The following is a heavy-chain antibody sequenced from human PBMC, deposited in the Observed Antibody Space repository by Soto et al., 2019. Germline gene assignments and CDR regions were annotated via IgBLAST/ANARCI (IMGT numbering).Heavy chain of an antibody. CDR2: ISSSGSTI. Sequence: GGSLRLSCAASGFTFSDYYMSWIRQAPGKGLEWVSDISSSGSTIYYADSVKGRFTISRDNAKNSLFLQMNGLRAEDTAVYYCARDSSLYCSGGRCYVDYWGQGTLVTVSS. V-gene: IGHV3-11*01. D-gene: IGHD2-15*01. J-gene: IGHJ4*02. CDR3: ARDSSLYCSGGRCYVDY. CDR1: GFTFSDYY.